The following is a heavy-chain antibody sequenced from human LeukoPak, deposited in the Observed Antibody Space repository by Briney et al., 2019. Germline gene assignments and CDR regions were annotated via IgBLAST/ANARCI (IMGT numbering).Heavy chain of an antibody. J-gene: IGHJ4*02. D-gene: IGHD6-13*01. Sequence: PSETLSLTCAVYGGSFSGYYWSWIRQPPGKGLEWIGEINHSGSTNYNPSLKSRVTISVDTSKNRFSLKLSSVTAADTAVYYCARVWQQLALYWGQGTLVTVSS. CDR2: INHSGST. CDR3: ARVWQQLALY. V-gene: IGHV4-34*01. CDR1: GGSFSGYY.